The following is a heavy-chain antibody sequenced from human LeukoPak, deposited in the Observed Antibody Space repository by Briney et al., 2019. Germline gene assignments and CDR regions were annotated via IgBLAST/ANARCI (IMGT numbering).Heavy chain of an antibody. CDR2: IIPILGIA. CDR1: GGTFSSYA. J-gene: IGHJ6*02. CDR3: AKGIAAGKTTVRSYYYYGMDV. V-gene: IGHV1-69*04. Sequence: ASVKVSCKASGGTFSSYAISWVRQAPGQGLEWMGRIIPILGIANYAQKFQGRVTITADKSTSTAYMELSSLRSEDTAVYYCAKGIAAGKTTVRSYYYYGMDVWGQGTTVSVSS. D-gene: IGHD6-13*01.